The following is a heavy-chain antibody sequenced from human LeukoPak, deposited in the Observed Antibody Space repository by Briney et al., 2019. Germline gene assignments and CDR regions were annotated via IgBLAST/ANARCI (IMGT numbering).Heavy chain of an antibody. CDR3: ATYGSSGWSNFDY. Sequence: PGGSLRLSCAASGFSFSSFGMNWVRQAPGKGLEWVAVITYDGSDKFYADSVKGRFTISRDNSQNTVYLQMNSLRAEDTAVYYCATYGSSGWSNFDYWGQGTLVTVSS. CDR2: ITYDGSDK. V-gene: IGHV3-30*19. CDR1: GFSFSSFG. D-gene: IGHD6-19*01. J-gene: IGHJ4*02.